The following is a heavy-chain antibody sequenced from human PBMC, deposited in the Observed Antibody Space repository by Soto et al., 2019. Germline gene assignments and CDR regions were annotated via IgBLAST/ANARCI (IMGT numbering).Heavy chain of an antibody. V-gene: IGHV3-21*01. D-gene: IGHD2-15*01. CDR3: ARDRAFGGNPQVY. J-gene: IGHJ4*02. CDR2: SSSSSSSI. Sequence: GGSLRLSCAASGFTFSSYSMNWVRQAPGKGLEWGSSSSSSSSSIYYADSVKGRFTISRDNAKNSLYLQMNSLRAEDPAVYSCARDRAFGGNPQVYWGQGTLVTVSS. CDR1: GFTFSSYS.